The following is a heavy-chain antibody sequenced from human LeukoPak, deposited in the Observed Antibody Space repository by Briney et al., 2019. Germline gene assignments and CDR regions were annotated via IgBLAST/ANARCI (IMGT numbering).Heavy chain of an antibody. V-gene: IGHV4-59*11. CDR2: IYYSGST. CDR1: GGSISSHY. J-gene: IGHJ4*02. Sequence: SETLSLTCTVSGGSISSHYWSWIRQPPGKGLEWIGYIYYSGSTNYNPSLKSRVTISVDTSKNQFSLKLRSVTAADTAVYYCARESSTSSIDYWGQGTLVTVSS. D-gene: IGHD2-2*01. CDR3: ARESSTSSIDY.